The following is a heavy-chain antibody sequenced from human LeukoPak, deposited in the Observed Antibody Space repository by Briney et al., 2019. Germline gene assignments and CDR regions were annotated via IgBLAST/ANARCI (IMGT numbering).Heavy chain of an antibody. CDR3: ARDEGSSENWNYAQY. Sequence: GGSLRLSCAASGFTVSSNYMTWVRQAPGKGLEWVSVIYSGGSTYYADSVKGRFTISRDNAKNSLYLQMNSLRAEDTAVYYCARDEGSSENWNYAQYWGQGTLVTVSS. V-gene: IGHV3-66*01. J-gene: IGHJ4*02. CDR2: IYSGGST. D-gene: IGHD1-7*01. CDR1: GFTVSSNY.